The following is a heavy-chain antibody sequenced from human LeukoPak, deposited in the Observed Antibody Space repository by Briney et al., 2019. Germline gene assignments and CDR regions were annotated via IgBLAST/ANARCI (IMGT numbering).Heavy chain of an antibody. CDR2: ISSSSSYI. Sequence: NPGGSLRLSCAASGFTFSTYNMNWVRQAPGKGLEWVSSISSSSSYIYYADSVKGRFTITRDNAKNSLYLQMNSLRAEDTAVYYCASDQPRAAVWGGQGTLITVSS. CDR1: GFTFSTYN. J-gene: IGHJ4*02. CDR3: ASDQPRAAVW. V-gene: IGHV3-21*01. D-gene: IGHD3-16*01.